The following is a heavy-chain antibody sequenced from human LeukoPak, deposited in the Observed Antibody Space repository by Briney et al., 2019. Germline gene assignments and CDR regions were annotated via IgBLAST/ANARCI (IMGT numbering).Heavy chain of an antibody. CDR2: MSYDGSNK. CDR3: AREAVRSSYYYAMDV. CDR1: GFTFSSYA. D-gene: IGHD3-10*01. J-gene: IGHJ6*02. V-gene: IGHV3-30-3*01. Sequence: GGSLRLPCAASGFTFSSYALHWVRQAPGKGLEWVAVMSYDGSNKYFADSVKGRFTISRDNSKNTLYLQMDSLRGEDTAIYYCAREAVRSSYYYAMDVWGQGTTVTVSS.